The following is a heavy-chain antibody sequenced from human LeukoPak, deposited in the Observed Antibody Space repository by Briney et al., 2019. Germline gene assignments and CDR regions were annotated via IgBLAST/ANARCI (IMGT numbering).Heavy chain of an antibody. CDR1: GFTFSSYG. CDR2: IYSGGST. Sequence: PGGSLRLSCAASGFTFSSYGMHWVRQAPGKGLEWVSVIYSGGSTYYADSVKGRFTISRDNSKNTLYLQMNSLGAEDTAVYYCAKERKPGHGDYGQFDYWGQGTLVTVSS. J-gene: IGHJ4*02. V-gene: IGHV3-NL1*01. CDR3: AKERKPGHGDYGQFDY. D-gene: IGHD4-17*01.